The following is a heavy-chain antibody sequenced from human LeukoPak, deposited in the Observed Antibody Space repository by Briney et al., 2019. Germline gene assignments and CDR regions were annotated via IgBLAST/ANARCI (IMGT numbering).Heavy chain of an antibody. CDR1: GGSFSGYY. D-gene: IGHD3-3*01. CDR3: ARGSRDYDFWSGYSLIDY. CDR2: IYTSGST. J-gene: IGHJ4*02. Sequence: PSETLSLTCAVYGGSFSGYYWSWIRQPAGKGLEWIGRIYTSGSTNYNPSLKSRVTMSVDTSKNQFSLKLTSVTAADTAVYYCARGSRDYDFWSGYSLIDYWGQGTLVTVSS. V-gene: IGHV4-59*10.